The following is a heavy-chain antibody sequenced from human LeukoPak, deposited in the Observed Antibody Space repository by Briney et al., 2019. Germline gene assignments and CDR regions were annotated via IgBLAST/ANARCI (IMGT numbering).Heavy chain of an antibody. J-gene: IGHJ4*02. CDR3: AKASAIAAENRYYFDY. D-gene: IGHD6-13*01. Sequence: GGSLRLSCAASGFTFSSYAMSWVRQAPGKGLEWVSAISGSGGSTYYADSVKGRFTFSRDNSKNTLYLQMNSLRAEDTAVYYCAKASAIAAENRYYFDYWGQGTLVTVSS. CDR1: GFTFSSYA. CDR2: ISGSGGST. V-gene: IGHV3-23*01.